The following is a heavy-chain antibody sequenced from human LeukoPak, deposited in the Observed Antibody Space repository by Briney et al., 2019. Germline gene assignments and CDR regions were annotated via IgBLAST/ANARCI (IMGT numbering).Heavy chain of an antibody. Sequence: PGGSLRLSCAASGFTFSNYDIHWVRQAPGKGLEWVAVISYDGSNKKFADSVKGRFTASRDNSKNILYLQMNGLRAEDTAVYYCAKEVGHNYYYYGMDVWGQGTTVTVPS. CDR2: ISYDGSNK. CDR3: AKEVGHNYYYYGMDV. V-gene: IGHV3-30*18. CDR1: GFTFSNYD. D-gene: IGHD1-26*01. J-gene: IGHJ6*02.